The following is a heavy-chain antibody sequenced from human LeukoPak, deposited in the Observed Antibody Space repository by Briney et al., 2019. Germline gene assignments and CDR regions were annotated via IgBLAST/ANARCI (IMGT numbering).Heavy chain of an antibody. Sequence: PGGSLRLSCVVSGSTFSTYWMSWVRQAPGKELEWVSAISGSAGITYYADSVKGRFTISRDNSKNTLYLQMNSLRADDTAVYYCAKDPRVATIEIFDYWGQGTLVTVSS. CDR1: GSTFSTYW. J-gene: IGHJ4*02. D-gene: IGHD5-12*01. CDR2: ISGSAGIT. V-gene: IGHV3-23*01. CDR3: AKDPRVATIEIFDY.